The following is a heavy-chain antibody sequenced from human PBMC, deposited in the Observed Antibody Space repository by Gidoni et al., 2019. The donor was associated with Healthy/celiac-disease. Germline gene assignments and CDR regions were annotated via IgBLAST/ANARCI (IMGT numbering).Heavy chain of an antibody. D-gene: IGHD3-10*01. Sequence: EVQLLESGGGLVQPGGSLRLSCAASGFPFRSYAMSWVRQATGKGLEWVSASSGSGGSTYYADSVKGRFTISRDNSKNTLYLQMNSLRAEDTAVYYCAKDHFPLYYGDWFDPWGQGTLVTVSS. J-gene: IGHJ5*02. CDR2: SSGSGGST. CDR1: GFPFRSYA. V-gene: IGHV3-23*01. CDR3: AKDHFPLYYGDWFDP.